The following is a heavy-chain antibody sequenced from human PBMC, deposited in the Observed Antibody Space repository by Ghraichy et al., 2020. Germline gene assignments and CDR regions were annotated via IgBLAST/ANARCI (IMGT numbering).Heavy chain of an antibody. J-gene: IGHJ4*02. CDR3: ARGPMGANFYVGDC. CDR2: ISSDGRTT. D-gene: IGHD4/OR15-4a*01. CDR1: GFSFSSYW. Sequence: EGSLRLSCAASGFSFSSYWMHWVRLVPGKGLLWVSRISSDGRTTNYADSVKGRFTISRENARNTLHLQMNDLRVDDTAVYFCARGPMGANFYVGDCWGQGTLVTVSS. V-gene: IGHV3-74*01.